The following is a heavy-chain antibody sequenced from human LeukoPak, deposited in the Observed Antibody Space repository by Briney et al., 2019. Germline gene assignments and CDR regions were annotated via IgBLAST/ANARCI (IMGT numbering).Heavy chain of an antibody. CDR1: GFTFSDYY. D-gene: IGHD6-13*01. CDR3: ARAYSSSWYDYYYYYMDV. Sequence: PGGSLRLSCAASGFTFSDYYMSWIRQAPGKGLEWVSYISSSGSTIYYADSVKGRFTISRDNAKNSLYLQMNSLRAEDTAVYYCARAYSSSWYDYYYYYMDVWGKGTTVTISS. J-gene: IGHJ6*03. V-gene: IGHV3-11*01. CDR2: ISSSGSTI.